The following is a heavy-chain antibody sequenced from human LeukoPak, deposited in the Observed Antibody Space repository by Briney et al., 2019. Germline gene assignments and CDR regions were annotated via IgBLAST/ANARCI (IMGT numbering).Heavy chain of an antibody. D-gene: IGHD6-6*01. CDR3: ARGGSRSSSFRAYYYYYMDV. Sequence: SETLSLTCAVYGGSFSGYYWSWIRQPPGKGLEWIGEINHSGSTNYNPSLKSRVTISVDTSKNQFSLKLSSVTAADMAVYYCARGGSRSSSFRAYYYYYMDVWGKGTTVTVSS. J-gene: IGHJ6*03. CDR2: INHSGST. V-gene: IGHV4-34*01. CDR1: GGSFSGYY.